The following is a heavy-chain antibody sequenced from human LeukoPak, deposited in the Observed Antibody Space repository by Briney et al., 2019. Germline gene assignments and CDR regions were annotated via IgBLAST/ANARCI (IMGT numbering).Heavy chain of an antibody. CDR1: GFTFSNAW. Sequence: GGSLRLSCAASGFTFSNAWMSWVRQAPGQGLEWVARIKSKTDGETTDYAAPVKGRFTISRDDSKNTLYLQMNSLKTEDTAVYYCTTDYYDYVWGSYRPDYWGQGTLVTVSS. CDR3: TTDYYDYVWGSYRPDY. D-gene: IGHD3-16*02. J-gene: IGHJ4*02. V-gene: IGHV3-15*01. CDR2: IKSKTDGETT.